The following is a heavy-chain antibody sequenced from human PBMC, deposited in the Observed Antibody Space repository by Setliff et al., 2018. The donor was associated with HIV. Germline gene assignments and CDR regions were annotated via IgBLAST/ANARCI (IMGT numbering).Heavy chain of an antibody. CDR3: ARSFSGRYFWSGYYTGPDPKGENAFDI. CDR2: IYSSGST. Sequence: PSETLSLTCTVSGGSISNSNYFWGWIRQPPGKGLEWIGRIYSSGSTYYQPSLQGRVSMSIDSSKNHFSLSLRYVTAADTAVYSCARSFSGRYFWSGYYTGPDPKGENAFDIWGQGTMVTVSS. CDR1: GGSISNSNYF. V-gene: IGHV4-39*02. J-gene: IGHJ3*02. D-gene: IGHD3-3*01.